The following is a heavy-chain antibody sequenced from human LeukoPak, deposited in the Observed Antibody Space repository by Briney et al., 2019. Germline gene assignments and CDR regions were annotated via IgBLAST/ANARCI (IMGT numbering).Heavy chain of an antibody. CDR2: ISYDGSNK. CDR3: ARDAGYSSSRYYYGMDV. V-gene: IGHV3-30-3*01. J-gene: IGHJ6*02. CDR1: GFTFSRYA. D-gene: IGHD6-13*01. Sequence: PGRSLRLSCAASGFTFSRYAMHWVRQAPGKGLEWVAVISYDGSNKYYADSVKGRFTISRDNSKNTLYLQMNSLRAEDTAVYYCARDAGYSSSRYYYGMDVWGQGTTVTVSS.